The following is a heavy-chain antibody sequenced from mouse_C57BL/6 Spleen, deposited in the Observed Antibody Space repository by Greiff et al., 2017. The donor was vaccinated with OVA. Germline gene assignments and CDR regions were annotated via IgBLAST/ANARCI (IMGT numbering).Heavy chain of an antibody. J-gene: IGHJ1*03. CDR1: GYTFTSYW. Sequence: QVQLQQPGAELVKPGASVKVSCKASGYTFTSYWMHWVKQRPGQGLEWIGRIHPSDSDTNYNQKFKGKATLTVDKSSSTAYMQLSSLTSADSSVYYCAIDYDYNVLYWYFDVWGTGTTVTVSS. CDR3: AIDYDYNVLYWYFDV. D-gene: IGHD2-4*01. CDR2: IHPSDSDT. V-gene: IGHV1-74*01.